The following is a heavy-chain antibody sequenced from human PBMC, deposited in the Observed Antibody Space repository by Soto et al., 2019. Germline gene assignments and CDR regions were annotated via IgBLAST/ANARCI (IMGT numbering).Heavy chain of an antibody. CDR3: IRRSQDDSSGYFAD. D-gene: IGHD3-22*01. J-gene: IGHJ4*02. CDR2: IRSKPNTYAT. Sequence: EVQLVESGGGLVQPGGSLKLSCAASGFTFSGSAMHWVRQASGKGLEWVGRIRSKPNTYATGYAASVKGRFTISRDDSKNTEYLQMNSLQIEDTAVYYCIRRSQDDSSGYFADWGQGTLVTVSS. CDR1: GFTFSGSA. V-gene: IGHV3-73*02.